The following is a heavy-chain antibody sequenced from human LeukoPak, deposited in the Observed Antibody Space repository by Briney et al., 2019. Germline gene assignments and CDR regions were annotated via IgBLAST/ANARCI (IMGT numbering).Heavy chain of an antibody. V-gene: IGHV4-39*07. CDR2: IYYSGST. J-gene: IGHJ3*02. CDR3: ARDTRQYDSIAFDI. Sequence: PSETLSLTCTVSGGSISSSSYYWGWIRQPPGKGLEWIGSIYYSGSTYYNPSLKSRVTISVDTSKNQFSLKLSSVTAADTAVYYCARDTRQYDSIAFDIWGQGTMVAVSS. D-gene: IGHD3-22*01. CDR1: GGSISSSSYY.